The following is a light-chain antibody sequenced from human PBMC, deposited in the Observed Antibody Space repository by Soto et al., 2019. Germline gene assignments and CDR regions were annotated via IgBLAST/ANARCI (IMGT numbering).Light chain of an antibody. J-gene: IGLJ1*01. CDR1: SRDIGSYDH. V-gene: IGLV2-14*03. CDR3: ISYTDRQSYL. CDR2: AVS. Sequence: QSARTQPASVSGSPGQSITISCTGTSRDIGSYDHVAWYQQFPGKSPKLLIYAVSDRPSGVSDRFSGSKSGISASLTISGLQTEDEADYYCISYTDRQSYLFGTGTKV.